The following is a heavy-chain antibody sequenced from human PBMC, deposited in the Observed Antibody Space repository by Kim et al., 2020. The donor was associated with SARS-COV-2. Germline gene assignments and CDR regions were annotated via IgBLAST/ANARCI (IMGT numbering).Heavy chain of an antibody. D-gene: IGHD5-18*01. CDR3: ARVLEDTAMEYGMDV. Sequence: QKFQGRVTITADESTSTASMERSSLRSEDTAVYYCARVLEDTAMEYGMDVWGQGTTVTVSS. J-gene: IGHJ6*02. V-gene: IGHV1-69*01.